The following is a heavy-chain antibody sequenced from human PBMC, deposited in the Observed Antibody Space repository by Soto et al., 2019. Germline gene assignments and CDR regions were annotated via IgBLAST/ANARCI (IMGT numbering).Heavy chain of an antibody. CDR3: ARHNYGDGRTFFDY. Sequence: PSETLSLTCTVSGGSISSYYWSWIRQPPGKGLEWIGYIYYSGSTNYNPSLKSRVTISVDTSKNQFSLKLNSMTAADTAVYYCARHNYGDGRTFFDYWGQGTLVTVSS. J-gene: IGHJ4*02. D-gene: IGHD4-17*01. CDR2: IYYSGST. CDR1: GGSISSYY. V-gene: IGHV4-59*08.